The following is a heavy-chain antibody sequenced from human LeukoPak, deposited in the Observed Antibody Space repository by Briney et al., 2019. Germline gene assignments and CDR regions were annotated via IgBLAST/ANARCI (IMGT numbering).Heavy chain of an antibody. V-gene: IGHV3-48*03. D-gene: IGHD6-19*01. Sequence: GGSLRLSCAASGFTFSSYEMNWVRQAPGKGLEWVSYISSSGSTIYYADSVKGRFTISRDNAKNSLYLQMNSLRAEDTAVYYCARDWAYSSGWYPYYYMDVWGKGTTVTVSS. CDR1: GFTFSSYE. CDR2: ISSSGSTI. J-gene: IGHJ6*03. CDR3: ARDWAYSSGWYPYYYMDV.